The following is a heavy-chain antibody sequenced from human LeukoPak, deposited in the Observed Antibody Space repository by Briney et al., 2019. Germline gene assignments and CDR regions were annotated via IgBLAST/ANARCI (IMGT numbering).Heavy chain of an antibody. V-gene: IGHV3-23*01. J-gene: IGHJ4*02. CDR2: ISGGGST. CDR1: GFTFSSYP. CDR3: AARPLMPPRFDY. D-gene: IGHD2-2*01. Sequence: PGGSLRLSCAASGFTFSSYPMSWVRQAPGKGLQWVSAISGGGSTYYADSVKGRFTISRDNSKSTLYLQINSLRADDTAIYYCAARPLMPPRFDYWGQGILVTVSS.